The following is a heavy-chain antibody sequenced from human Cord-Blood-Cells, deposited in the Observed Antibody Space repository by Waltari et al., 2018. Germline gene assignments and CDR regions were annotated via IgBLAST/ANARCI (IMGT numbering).Heavy chain of an antibody. V-gene: IGHV4-39*01. CDR3: ARLRDFWSGYLDY. J-gene: IGHJ4*02. CDR1: GGSISSSSYY. CDR2: IYCRGST. Sequence: QLQLQESGPGLVKPSETLSLTCTVSGGSISSSSYYRGWIRPPPGKGLGWIGSIYCRGSTYYNPSLKSRVTISVDTSKNQFSLKLSSVTAADTAVYYCARLRDFWSGYLDYWGQGTLVTVSS. D-gene: IGHD3-3*01.